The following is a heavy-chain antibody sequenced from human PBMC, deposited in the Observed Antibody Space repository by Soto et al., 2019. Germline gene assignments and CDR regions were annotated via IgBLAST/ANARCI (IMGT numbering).Heavy chain of an antibody. J-gene: IGHJ5*02. CDR1: GYTFTSYD. CDR3: AGVKGPRTPSGYYRSTRNWFDP. V-gene: IGHV1-8*01. Sequence: ASVKVSCKASGYTFTSYDINWVRQATGQGLEWMGWMNPNRGNTGYGQKFQGGVTLTRNTTISTANMELSSLRSEDTVVYYCAGVKGPRTPSGYYRSTRNWFDPWGQGTLVTVSS. CDR2: MNPNRGNT. D-gene: IGHD3-3*01.